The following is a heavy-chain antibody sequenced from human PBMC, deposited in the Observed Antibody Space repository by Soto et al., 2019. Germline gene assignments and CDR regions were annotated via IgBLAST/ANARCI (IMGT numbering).Heavy chain of an antibody. Sequence: GASVKVSCKASGYTFTGYYMHWVRQAPGQGLEWMGWINPNSGGTNYAQKFQGRVTMTRDTSISTAYMELSSLRSEDTAVYYCARDRDYDFWSGDNNWFDPWGQGTLVTVSS. D-gene: IGHD3-3*01. V-gene: IGHV1-2*02. CDR1: GYTFTGYY. CDR3: ARDRDYDFWSGDNNWFDP. CDR2: INPNSGGT. J-gene: IGHJ5*02.